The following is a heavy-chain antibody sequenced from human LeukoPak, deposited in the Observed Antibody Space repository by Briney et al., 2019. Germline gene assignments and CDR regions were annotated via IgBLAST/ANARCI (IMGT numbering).Heavy chain of an antibody. V-gene: IGHV1-46*01. J-gene: IGHJ5*02. D-gene: IGHD3-10*01. CDR3: ARSDNMERTRTLWFGESFNWFDP. Sequence: GASVKVSCKATGYTFTGYYMHWVRQAPGQGPEWMGIINPRGGSTSYAQKFQGRVTMTRDTSTSTVYMEVSSLRSEDTAVYYCARSDNMERTRTLWFGESFNWFDPWGQGTLVTVSS. CDR2: INPRGGST. CDR1: GYTFTGYY.